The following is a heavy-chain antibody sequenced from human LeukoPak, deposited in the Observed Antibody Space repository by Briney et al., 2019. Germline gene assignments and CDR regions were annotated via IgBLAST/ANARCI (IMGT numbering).Heavy chain of an antibody. CDR3: ARAGSL. Sequence: PGGSLRLSCAASEFTFSSYWMPWVRQAPGKGLEWVANINQDGSEKYYVDSLKGRFTISRDNAKNSLYLQMNSLRVEDTAVYYCARAGSLGGQGTLVTVSS. J-gene: IGHJ4*02. V-gene: IGHV3-7*01. CDR2: INQDGSEK. CDR1: EFTFSSYW.